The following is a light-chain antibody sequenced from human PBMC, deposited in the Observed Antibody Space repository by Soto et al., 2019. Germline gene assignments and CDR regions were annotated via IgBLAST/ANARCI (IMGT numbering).Light chain of an antibody. CDR1: SSNIGAPYD. V-gene: IGLV1-40*01. Sequence: QSALTQPPSVSGAPGQTVIISCSGSSSNIGAPYDVNWYRQLPGTVPKLLIYGNRNRPSGVPDRFSGSKSGTSASLAITGLQAEDEADYYCQSYDSSLSGYVFGTGTKVTVL. CDR3: QSYDSSLSGYV. CDR2: GNR. J-gene: IGLJ1*01.